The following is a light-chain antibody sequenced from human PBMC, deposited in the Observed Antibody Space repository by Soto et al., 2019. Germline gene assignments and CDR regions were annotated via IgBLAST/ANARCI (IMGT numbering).Light chain of an antibody. CDR1: SSDVGGYNY. J-gene: IGLJ1*01. CDR3: SSYTSSRENV. CDR2: DVS. V-gene: IGLV2-14*01. Sequence: QSALTQPASVSGSPGQSITISCTGTSSDVGGYNYVSWYQQYPGKDPKLMMHDVSNRPSGLSDRFSGSKSGLTASLTISGLQTEAEADYYRSSYTSSRENVFGSGTKLTVL.